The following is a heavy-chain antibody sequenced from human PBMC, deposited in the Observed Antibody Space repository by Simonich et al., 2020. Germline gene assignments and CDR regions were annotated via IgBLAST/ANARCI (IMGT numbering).Heavy chain of an antibody. J-gene: IGHJ3*02. CDR1: GYTFTGYY. V-gene: IGHV1-2*02. CDR3: ARNGLVGILKAFDI. Sequence: QVQLVQSGAEVKKPGASVKVSCKASGYTFTGYYMHWVRQAPGQGLEGMGWSNPNSGGTNDAQKFQGRVTMTRDTSISTAYMELSRLRSDDTAVYYCARNGLVGILKAFDIWGQGTMVTVSS. D-gene: IGHD2-21*01. CDR2: SNPNSGGT.